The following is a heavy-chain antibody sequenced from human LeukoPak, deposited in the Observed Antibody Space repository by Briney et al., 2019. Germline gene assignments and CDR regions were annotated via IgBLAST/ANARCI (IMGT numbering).Heavy chain of an antibody. CDR2: IYYSGTT. J-gene: IGHJ5*02. CDR1: GGSISSSPYY. Sequence: PETLSLTCTVSGGSISSSPYYWGWIRQPPGKGLEWIGSIYYSGTTHYSPSLESRVTISVDTSKNQFSLKLASVTAADTAIYYCAKGAGGFSYYNWFDPWGQGTLVTVSS. V-gene: IGHV4-39*07. D-gene: IGHD5-18*01. CDR3: AKGAGGFSYYNWFDP.